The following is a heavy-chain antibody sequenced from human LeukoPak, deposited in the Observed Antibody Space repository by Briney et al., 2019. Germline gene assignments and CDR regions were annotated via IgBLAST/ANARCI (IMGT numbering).Heavy chain of an antibody. CDR3: ARQYYDSSGYYGSDQGFDY. Sequence: ASVKVSCKASGYTFTSYDINWVRQATGQGLEWMGWMNPNSGNTGYAQKFQGRVTMTRDTSISTAYMELSRLRSDDTAVYYCARQYYDSSGYYGSDQGFDYWGQGTLVTVSS. CDR1: GYTFTSYD. V-gene: IGHV1-8*01. J-gene: IGHJ4*02. D-gene: IGHD3-22*01. CDR2: MNPNSGNT.